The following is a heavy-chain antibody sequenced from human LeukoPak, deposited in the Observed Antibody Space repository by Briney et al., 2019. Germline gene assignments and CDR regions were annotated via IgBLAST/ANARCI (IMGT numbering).Heavy chain of an antibody. CDR1: GGSISSTTYS. CDR2: ISYTGNT. J-gene: IGHJ4*02. D-gene: IGHD1-1*01. V-gene: IGHV4-39*07. Sequence: SETLSLTCTISGGSISSTTYSWGWIRQSPGKGLEWIGNISYTGNTYYNPSLKSRVTLSVDTSKNQFSLKLSSVTAADTAVYYCASHGGTNFDYWGQGTLVTVSS. CDR3: ASHGGTNFDY.